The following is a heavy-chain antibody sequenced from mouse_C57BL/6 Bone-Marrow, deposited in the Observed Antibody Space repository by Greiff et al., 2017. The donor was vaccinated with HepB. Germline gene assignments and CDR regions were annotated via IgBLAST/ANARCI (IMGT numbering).Heavy chain of an antibody. CDR3: ARFYGYYAMDY. CDR2: INPSTGGT. D-gene: IGHD1-1*02. Sequence: VQLQQSGPELVKPGASVKISCKASGYSFTGYYMNWVKQSPEKSLEWIGEINPSTGGTTYNQKFKAKATLTVDKSSSTAYMQLKSLTSEDSAVYYCARFYGYYAMDYWGQGTSVTVSS. V-gene: IGHV1-42*01. CDR1: GYSFTGYY. J-gene: IGHJ4*01.